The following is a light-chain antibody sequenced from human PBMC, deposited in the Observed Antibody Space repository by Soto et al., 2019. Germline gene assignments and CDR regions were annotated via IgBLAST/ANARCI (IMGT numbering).Light chain of an antibody. Sequence: IVMTQSPLSLPVTPGEPASISCRSSQSLLHSNGYNYLDWYLQKPGQSPQLLIYLGSNRASGVPDRFSGSGSGTDFTLKISRVEAEDVGVYYCMQALQTSGFTFGPGTKVDTK. J-gene: IGKJ3*01. CDR1: QSLLHSNGYNY. CDR2: LGS. V-gene: IGKV2-28*01. CDR3: MQALQTSGFT.